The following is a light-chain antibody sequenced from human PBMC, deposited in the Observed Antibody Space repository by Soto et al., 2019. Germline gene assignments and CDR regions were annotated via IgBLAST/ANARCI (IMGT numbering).Light chain of an antibody. J-gene: IGLJ3*02. CDR3: CSHAGNFILV. CDR1: SSDVGGSNY. Sequence: VLTQPASVSGSPGQSITISCTGTSSDVGGSNYVSWYQQHPGKTPKLMIYDVSQRPSGVPDRFSGSKSDSTASLTISGLQAEDEADYYCCSHAGNFILVFGGGTKVTVL. CDR2: DVS. V-gene: IGLV2-11*01.